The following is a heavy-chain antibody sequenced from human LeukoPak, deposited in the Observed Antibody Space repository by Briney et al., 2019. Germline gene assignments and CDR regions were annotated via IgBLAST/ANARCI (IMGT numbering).Heavy chain of an antibody. J-gene: IGHJ4*02. CDR1: GFTFSNYA. D-gene: IGHD3-22*01. CDR3: ARGSRKRYDGSGYYQH. V-gene: IGHV3-64*01. CDR2: ISSNGGTT. Sequence: GGSLRLSCAASGFTFSNYAMHWVRQAPGKGLEYVSAISSNGGTTCYASSVKGRFSISRDNSKKTLYLQMGSLRVEDMAVYYCARGSRKRYDGSGYYQHWGQGTLVTVSS.